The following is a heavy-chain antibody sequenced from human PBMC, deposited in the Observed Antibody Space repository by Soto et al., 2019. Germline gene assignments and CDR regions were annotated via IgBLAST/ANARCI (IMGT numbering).Heavy chain of an antibody. CDR3: ARHSFSRYFDCLTEHQFDY. J-gene: IGHJ4*02. CDR2: IYYSGST. CDR1: GCSISSGDYY. Sequence: SDTLSLTFTVSGCSISSGDYYWSWILQPPGKGLEWIGYIYYSGSTYYNPSLKSRVTISVDTSKNQFSLKLTSVTAADTAVYYCARHSFSRYFDCLTEHQFDYWGQGTLVTVS. D-gene: IGHD3-9*01. V-gene: IGHV4-30-4*02.